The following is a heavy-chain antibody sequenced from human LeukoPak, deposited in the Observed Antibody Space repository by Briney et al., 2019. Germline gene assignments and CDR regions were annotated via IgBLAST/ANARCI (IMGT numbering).Heavy chain of an antibody. D-gene: IGHD5-18*01. CDR3: ARGDGYSYGPLY. J-gene: IGHJ4*02. V-gene: IGHV3-74*01. CDR2: INSDGSST. CDR1: RFTFSSYW. Sequence: GGSLRLSCAASRFTFSSYWMHWVRQAPGKGLVWVSRINSDGSSTSYADSVKGRFTISRDNAKNTLYLQMNSLRAEGTAVYYCARGDGYSYGPLYWGQGTLVTVSS.